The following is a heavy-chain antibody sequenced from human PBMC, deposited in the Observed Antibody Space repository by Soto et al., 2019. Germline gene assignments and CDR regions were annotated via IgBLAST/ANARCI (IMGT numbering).Heavy chain of an antibody. D-gene: IGHD5-12*01. CDR3: ARGPVGYSGYDSNWFDP. CDR2: IYYSGST. V-gene: IGHV4-31*03. J-gene: IGHJ5*02. Sequence: QVQLQESGPGLVKPSQTLSLTCTVSGGSISSGGYYWSWIRQHPGKGLEWIGYIYYSGSTYYNPSLKSRVTLSVNTSKNQFSLKLSSVTAADTAVYYCARGPVGYSGYDSNWFDPWGQGTLVTVSS. CDR1: GGSISSGGYY.